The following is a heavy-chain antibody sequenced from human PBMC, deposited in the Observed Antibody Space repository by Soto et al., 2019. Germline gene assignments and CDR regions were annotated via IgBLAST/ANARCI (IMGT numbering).Heavy chain of an antibody. V-gene: IGHV3-33*01. CDR2: IWYDGSNT. J-gene: IGHJ4*02. CDR1: GFSFGSHG. Sequence: QVQLVESGGGVVQPGRSLRLSCAASGFSFGSHGMHWVRQGPGKGLEWVAVIWYDGSNTVYADSVKGRFTISRDNSKNMLYLEMNSLRVEDSAVYHCARWGNLKVADSWGQGTLVTVSS. D-gene: IGHD3-16*01. CDR3: ARWGNLKVADS.